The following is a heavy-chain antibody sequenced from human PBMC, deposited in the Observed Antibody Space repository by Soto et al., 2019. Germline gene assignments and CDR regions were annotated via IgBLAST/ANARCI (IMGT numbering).Heavy chain of an antibody. CDR1: GGSISSYY. D-gene: IGHD6-6*01. V-gene: IGHV4-59*01. Sequence: ASETLSLTCTVSGGSISSYYWSWIRQPPGRGLEWIGYIYYSGSTNYNPSLKSRVTISVDTSKNQFSLKLSSVTAADTAVYYCAREGSIAALTNYYYGMDVWGQGTTVTVSS. J-gene: IGHJ6*02. CDR2: IYYSGST. CDR3: AREGSIAALTNYYYGMDV.